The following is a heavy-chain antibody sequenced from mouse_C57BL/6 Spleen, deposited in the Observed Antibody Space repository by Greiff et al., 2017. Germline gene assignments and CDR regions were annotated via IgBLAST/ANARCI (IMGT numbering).Heavy chain of an antibody. Sequence: VQLQQSGPVLVKPGASVKMSCKASGYTFTDYYMHWVKQSHGKSLEWIGVINPYNGGTSYNQKFKGKATLTGDKSSSTAYMELNSLTSEDSAVYYCARYGGWDYWGQGTTLTVSS. D-gene: IGHD1-1*01. J-gene: IGHJ2*01. CDR2: INPYNGGT. CDR1: GYTFTDYY. CDR3: ARYGGWDY. V-gene: IGHV1-19*01.